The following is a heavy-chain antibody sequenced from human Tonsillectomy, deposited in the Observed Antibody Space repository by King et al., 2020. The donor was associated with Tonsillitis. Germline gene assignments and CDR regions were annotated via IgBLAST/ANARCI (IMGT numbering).Heavy chain of an antibody. Sequence: VQLVESGAEVKKPGASVKVSCKASDYSFTSYGLSWVRQAPGHGLEWMGWISAYNGNTKYAQKVQDRVTMTTDTCTSTAYMELRSLRSDDTAVYYCATSGSYSSNWSYFDYWGQGTLVTVYS. CDR1: DYSFTSYG. V-gene: IGHV1-18*01. CDR3: ATSGSYSSNWSYFDY. J-gene: IGHJ4*02. CDR2: ISAYNGNT. D-gene: IGHD6-13*01.